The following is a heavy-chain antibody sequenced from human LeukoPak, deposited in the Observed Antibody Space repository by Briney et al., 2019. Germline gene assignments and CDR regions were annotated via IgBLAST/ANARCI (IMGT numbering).Heavy chain of an antibody. CDR1: GYTFTGYY. D-gene: IGHD6-19*01. CDR3: ARGGYKGIAVPLGY. CDR2: INPNSGGT. J-gene: IGHJ4*02. V-gene: IGHV1-2*02. Sequence: ASVKVSCKASGYTFTGYYMHWVRQAPGQGLEWMGWINPNSGGTNYAQKFQGRITMTRDTSISTAYMELGRVRSEDTAVYYCARGGYKGIAVPLGYWGQGTLVTVSS.